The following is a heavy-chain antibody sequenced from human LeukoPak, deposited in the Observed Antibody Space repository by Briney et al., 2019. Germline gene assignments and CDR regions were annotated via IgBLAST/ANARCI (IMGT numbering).Heavy chain of an antibody. J-gene: IGHJ4*02. CDR2: IDSSSSTI. CDR3: ASPFDY. Sequence: SCAXXGFXXXSYSMNWVRQAPGKGLEWVSYIDSSSSTIYYADSVKGRFTISRDNAKNSLYLQMNSLRAEDTAVYYCASPFDYWGQGTLVTVSS. V-gene: IGHV3-48*01. CDR1: GFXXXSYS.